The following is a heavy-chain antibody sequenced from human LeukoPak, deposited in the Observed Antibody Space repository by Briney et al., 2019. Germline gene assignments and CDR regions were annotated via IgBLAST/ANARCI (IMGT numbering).Heavy chain of an antibody. CDR3: AKDYYDSSGYVDY. CDR2: ISWNSGSI. D-gene: IGHD3-22*01. V-gene: IGHV3-9*01. Sequence: GGSLRLSCAASGFTFDDYAMHWVRQAPGKGLEWVSGISWNSGSIGYADSVKGRFTISRDNSKNTLYLQMNSLRAEDTAVYYCAKDYYDSSGYVDYWGQGTLVTVSS. CDR1: GFTFDDYA. J-gene: IGHJ4*02.